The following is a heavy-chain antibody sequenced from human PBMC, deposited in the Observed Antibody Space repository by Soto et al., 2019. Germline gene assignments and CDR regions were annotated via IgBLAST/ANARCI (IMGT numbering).Heavy chain of an antibody. Sequence: GGSLRLSCAASGFTFSSYGMHWVRQAPGKGLEWVAVIWYDGSNKYYADSVKGRFTISRDNSKNTLYLQMNSLRAEDTAVYYCARGRRDGYNFLGLDYWGQGTLVTVSS. J-gene: IGHJ4*02. CDR2: IWYDGSNK. D-gene: IGHD5-12*01. CDR3: ARGRRDGYNFLGLDY. CDR1: GFTFSSYG. V-gene: IGHV3-33*01.